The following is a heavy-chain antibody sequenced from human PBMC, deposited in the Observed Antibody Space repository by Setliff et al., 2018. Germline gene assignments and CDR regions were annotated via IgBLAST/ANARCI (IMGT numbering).Heavy chain of an antibody. CDR1: GFTFSSYG. J-gene: IGHJ3*02. CDR2: ISYDGSNK. Sequence: GESLKISCAASGFTFSSYGMHWVRQAPGKGLEWVAVISYDGSNKYYADSVKGRFTISRDNSKNTLYLQMNSLRAEDTAVYYCAKQNSFQWLGTIDAFDIWGQGTMVTVSS. V-gene: IGHV3-30*18. CDR3: AKQNSFQWLGTIDAFDI. D-gene: IGHD6-19*01.